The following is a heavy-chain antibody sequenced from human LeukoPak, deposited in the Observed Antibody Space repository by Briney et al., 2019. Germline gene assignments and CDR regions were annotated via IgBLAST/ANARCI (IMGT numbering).Heavy chain of an antibody. CDR2: INPNSGGT. V-gene: IGHV1-2*02. CDR1: GYTFTGYY. D-gene: IGHD5-18*01. CDR3: ARVSWIQLWSYYFDY. Sequence: ASVTVSFAASGYTFTGYYMHWVRQAPGQGLEWMGWINPNSGGTNYAQKFQGRVTMTRDTSISTAYMELSRLRSDDTAVYYCARVSWIQLWSYYFDYWGQGTLVTVSS. J-gene: IGHJ4*02.